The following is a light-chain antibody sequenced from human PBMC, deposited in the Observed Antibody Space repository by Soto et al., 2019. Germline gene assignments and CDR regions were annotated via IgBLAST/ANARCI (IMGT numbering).Light chain of an antibody. CDR3: QQLNSYPRLT. J-gene: IGKJ4*01. CDR1: QDIRSY. V-gene: IGKV1-9*01. Sequence: DIQLTQSPSFLSASVGDRVTITCRASQDIRSYLAWYQQKPGKAPKLLIYVASTLQSGVPSRFSGSGSGTEFTLTISSLQPEDFATYYCQQLNSYPRLTFGGGTKVEIK. CDR2: VAS.